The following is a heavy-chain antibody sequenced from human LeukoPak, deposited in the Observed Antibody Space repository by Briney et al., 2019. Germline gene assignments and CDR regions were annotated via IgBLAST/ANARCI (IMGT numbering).Heavy chain of an antibody. J-gene: IGHJ4*02. CDR3: AKDVGKWESLHFFDY. Sequence: GGSLRLSCLTSGFTLSTNAMSWVRQAPGKGLEWISGIRGSGASTYYADSVKGRFPISRDDSRNTLYLQRNSLRGDDTAVYYCAKDVGKWESLHFFDYWGQGTLVTVSS. V-gene: IGHV3-23*01. CDR2: IRGSGAST. D-gene: IGHD1-26*01. CDR1: GFTLSTNA.